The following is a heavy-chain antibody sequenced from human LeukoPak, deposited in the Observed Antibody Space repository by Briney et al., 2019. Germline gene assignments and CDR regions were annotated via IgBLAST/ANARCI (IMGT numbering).Heavy chain of an antibody. J-gene: IGHJ4*02. Sequence: SETLSLTCTVSGGSISSGGYYWSWIRQHPGKGLEWIGYIYYSGSTYYNPSLKSRVTISVDTSKNQFSLKLSSVTAADTAVYYCARGVSGYCSSTSCYWEYYFDYWGQGTLVTVSS. V-gene: IGHV4-31*03. D-gene: IGHD2-2*01. CDR3: ARGVSGYCSSTSCYWEYYFDY. CDR1: GGSISSGGYY. CDR2: IYYSGST.